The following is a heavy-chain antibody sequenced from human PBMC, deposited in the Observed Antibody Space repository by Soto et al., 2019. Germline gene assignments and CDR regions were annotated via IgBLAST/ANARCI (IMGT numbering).Heavy chain of an antibody. J-gene: IGHJ2*01. CDR1: GFTFSRFG. Sequence: PGGSLRLSCSAAGFTFSRFGMHRVLQAPGKGLEWVSLIWYDGSKKSYGDSVKGLFTSSRDNSQNTLYLQMNSLKVEDTAVYHCAIVVESNVWNGYWFFDLWGRGTLVTVS. V-gene: IGHV3-33*01. CDR2: IWYDGSKK. CDR3: AIVVESNVWNGYWFFDL. D-gene: IGHD3-16*01.